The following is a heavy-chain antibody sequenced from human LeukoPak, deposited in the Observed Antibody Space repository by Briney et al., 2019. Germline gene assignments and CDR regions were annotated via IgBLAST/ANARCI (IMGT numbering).Heavy chain of an antibody. CDR3: AREGDSSGYSIDY. J-gene: IGHJ4*02. CDR1: GFTFSSYW. D-gene: IGHD3-22*01. V-gene: IGHV3-74*01. CDR2: INTSGSST. Sequence: PGGSLRLSCAASGFTFSSYWKHWVRQAPGKGLVWVSRINTSGSSTSYADSVKGRFTISRDNAKNTLYLQMNSLRAEDTAVYYCAREGDSSGYSIDYWGQGTLVTVSS.